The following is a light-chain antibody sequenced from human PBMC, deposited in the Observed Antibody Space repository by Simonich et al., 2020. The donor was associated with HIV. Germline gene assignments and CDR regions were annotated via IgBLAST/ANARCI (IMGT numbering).Light chain of an antibody. Sequence: EIVLTQSPDFQSVTPKEKVTITCRASQSIGSSLHWYQQKPDQSPKLLIKYASQSFSGVPSRCSSSGSGTDFTLTISRLEPEDFAVYYCQQYGRSPPITFGQGTRLEIK. CDR3: QQYGRSPPIT. J-gene: IGKJ5*01. V-gene: IGKV6-21*01. CDR1: QSIGSS. CDR2: YAS.